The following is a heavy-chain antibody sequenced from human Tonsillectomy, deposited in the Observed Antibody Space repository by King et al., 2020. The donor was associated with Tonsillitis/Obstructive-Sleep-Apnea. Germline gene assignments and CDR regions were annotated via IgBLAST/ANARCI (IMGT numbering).Heavy chain of an antibody. CDR1: GGSFSGYY. D-gene: IGHD6-6*01. CDR2: INHSGST. Sequence: VQLQQWGAGLLKPSETLSLTCAVYGGSFSGYYWSWIRQPPGKGLEWIGEINHSGSTNYNPSLKSRVTISVDTSKNQFSLKLSSVTAADTAVYYCAYSSSSSFDYWGQGTLVTVSS. V-gene: IGHV4-34*01. CDR3: AYSSSSSFDY. J-gene: IGHJ4*02.